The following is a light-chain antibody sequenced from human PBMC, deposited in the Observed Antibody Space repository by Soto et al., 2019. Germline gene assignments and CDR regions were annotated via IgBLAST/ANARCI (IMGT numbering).Light chain of an antibody. V-gene: IGKV3-15*01. CDR1: QSVSSN. CDR2: GAS. J-gene: IGKJ1*01. Sequence: EIVMTQSPATLSVSPGERATLSCTASQSVSSNLAWYQQKPGQAPRLLIYGASTRATGIPARFSGSGSGTELTLIISSLQSEDFAVDFCQQYNNWPPWTFGQGTKVEIK. CDR3: QQYNNWPPWT.